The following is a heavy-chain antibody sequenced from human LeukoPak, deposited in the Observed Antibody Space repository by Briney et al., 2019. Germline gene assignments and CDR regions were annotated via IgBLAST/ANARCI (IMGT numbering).Heavy chain of an antibody. V-gene: IGHV1-8*02. Sequence: ASVKVSCKASGYTFTSYGISWVRQATGQGLEWMGWMNPNSGNTGYAQKFQGRVTMTRNTSISTAYMELSSLRSEDTAVYYCARGYKRRYTPPGMDVWGQGTTVTVSS. CDR2: MNPNSGNT. CDR1: GYTFTSYG. CDR3: ARGYKRRYTPPGMDV. J-gene: IGHJ6*02. D-gene: IGHD1-1*01.